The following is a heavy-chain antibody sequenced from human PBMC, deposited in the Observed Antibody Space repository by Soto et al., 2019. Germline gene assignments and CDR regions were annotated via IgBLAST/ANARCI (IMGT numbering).Heavy chain of an antibody. J-gene: IGHJ6*02. CDR1: GFTFSSYW. CDR3: ARDREVAAGIGTYYYYYGMDV. V-gene: IGHV3-7*03. D-gene: IGHD2-15*01. CDR2: IKQDGSEK. Sequence: GGSLRLSCAASGFTFSSYWMSWVRQAPGKGLEWVANIKQDGSEKYYVDSVKGRFTISRDNAKNSLYLQMNSLRAEDTAVYYCARDREVAAGIGTYYYYYGMDVWGQGTTVTVSS.